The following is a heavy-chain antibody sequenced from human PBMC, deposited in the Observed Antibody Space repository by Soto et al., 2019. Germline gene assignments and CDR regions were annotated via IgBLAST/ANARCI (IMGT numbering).Heavy chain of an antibody. CDR3: ARELIVGPSEYFQH. Sequence: SETLSLTCAIYGASFSDYSWSWIRQPPGKGLQWIGDINHTGSTNYSPSLKSRVTISQDTSKTQFFLRLRSVTAADTAVYYCARELIVGPSEYFQHWGQGTLVTVSS. V-gene: IGHV4-34*01. J-gene: IGHJ1*01. CDR2: INHTGST. CDR1: GASFSDYS. D-gene: IGHD1-26*01.